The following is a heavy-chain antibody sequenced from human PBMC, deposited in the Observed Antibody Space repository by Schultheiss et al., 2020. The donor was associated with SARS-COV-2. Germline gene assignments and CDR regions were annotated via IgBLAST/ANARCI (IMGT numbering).Heavy chain of an antibody. J-gene: IGHJ1*01. CDR3: AKDLMHYWAPRRNSEYFQH. CDR1: GFTFSSYA. Sequence: GESLKISCAASGFTFSSYAMSWVRQAPGKGLEWVSAISGSGGSTYYADSVKGRFTISRDNSKNTLYLQMNSLRAEDTAVYYCAKDLMHYWAPRRNSEYFQHWGQGTLVTVSS. CDR2: ISGSGGST. D-gene: IGHD1-14*01. V-gene: IGHV3-23*01.